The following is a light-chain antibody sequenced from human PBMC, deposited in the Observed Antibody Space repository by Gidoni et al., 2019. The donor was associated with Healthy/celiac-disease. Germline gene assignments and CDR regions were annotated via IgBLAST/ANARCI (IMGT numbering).Light chain of an antibody. CDR3: QQYNNWPPIT. CDR2: GAS. J-gene: IGKJ4*01. Sequence: DIVMTQSPATLSVSPGESATLSCRASQSVSSNLAWYQQKPGQAPRLLIYGASTRATGIPARFSGSGSGTEFTLTISSLQSEDVAVYYCQQYNNWPPITFGGGTKVEIK. V-gene: IGKV3-15*01. CDR1: QSVSSN.